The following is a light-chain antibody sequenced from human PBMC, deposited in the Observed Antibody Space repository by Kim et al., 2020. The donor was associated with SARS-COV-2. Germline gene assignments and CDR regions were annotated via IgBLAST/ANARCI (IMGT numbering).Light chain of an antibody. CDR1: QSINSD. V-gene: IGKV3-11*01. Sequence: LSPGERATLSCRASQSINSDLGWYQQIPGQAPRLLIWDASNRATGTPARFSGSGSGTDFTLTITSLEREDFAVYYCLQRHDWPLTFGGGTKVDIK. J-gene: IGKJ4*01. CDR3: LQRHDWPLT. CDR2: DAS.